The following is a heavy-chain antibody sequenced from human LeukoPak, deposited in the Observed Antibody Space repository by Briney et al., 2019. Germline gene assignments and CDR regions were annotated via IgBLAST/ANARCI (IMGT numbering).Heavy chain of an antibody. Sequence: GGSLRLSCAASGFTFNSYWMTWVRQAPGKGLEWVANIKEDGSQKYYVDSVKGRFTISRDNTENSLYLQMNSLRVEDTAVYYCAREYSGWGSNFDYWGQGTLVTVSS. CDR2: IKEDGSQK. V-gene: IGHV3-7*03. CDR1: GFTFNSYW. D-gene: IGHD6-19*01. CDR3: AREYSGWGSNFDY. J-gene: IGHJ4*02.